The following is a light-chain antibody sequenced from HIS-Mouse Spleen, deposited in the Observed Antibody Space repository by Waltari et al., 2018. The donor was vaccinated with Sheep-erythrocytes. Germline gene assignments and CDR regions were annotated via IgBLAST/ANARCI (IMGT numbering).Light chain of an antibody. CDR3: QAWDSSTAV. V-gene: IGLV3-1*01. J-gene: IGLJ2*01. CDR1: NLGAKY. CDR2: QDS. Sequence: SYELTQPPSVSVSPAQTAIITCSGDNLGAKYACCYQQKPGQSPVLVIYQDSKRPSGIPERFSCSNSGNTATLTISGTQAMDEADYYCQAWDSSTAVFGGGTKLTVL.